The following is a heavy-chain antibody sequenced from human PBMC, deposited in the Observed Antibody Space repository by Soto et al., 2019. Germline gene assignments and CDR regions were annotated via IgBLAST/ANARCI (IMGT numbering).Heavy chain of an antibody. Sequence: SETLSLTCTVSGGSISSGDYYWSWIRQPPGKGLEWIGYIYYSGSTYYNPSLKSRVTISVDTSKNQFSLKLSSVTAADTAVYYCARGSVGVRLYYFDYWGQGTLVTVSS. D-gene: IGHD3-10*01. V-gene: IGHV4-30-4*01. J-gene: IGHJ4*02. CDR2: IYYSGST. CDR1: GGSISSGDYY. CDR3: ARGSVGVRLYYFDY.